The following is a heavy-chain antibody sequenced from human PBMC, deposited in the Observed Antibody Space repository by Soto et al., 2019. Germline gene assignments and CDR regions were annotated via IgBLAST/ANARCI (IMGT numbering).Heavy chain of an antibody. CDR2: IIPIFGTA. CDR1: GGTFSSYA. Sequence: SVKVSCKASGGTFSSYAISWVRQAPGQGLEWMGGIIPIFGTANYAQKFQGRVTMTEDTSTDTAYMELSSLRSEDTAVYYCATNEGGYYGSGSYYNFDYWGQGTLVTVSS. D-gene: IGHD3-10*01. V-gene: IGHV1-69*06. CDR3: ATNEGGYYGSGSYYNFDY. J-gene: IGHJ4*02.